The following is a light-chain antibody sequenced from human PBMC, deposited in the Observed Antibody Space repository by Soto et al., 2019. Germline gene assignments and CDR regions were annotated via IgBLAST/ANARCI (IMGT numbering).Light chain of an antibody. CDR2: GAS. CDR3: QQYGSSPLS. Sequence: EIVLTQSPGTLSLSPGERATLSCRASQSVSSSYLAWYQQKPGQAPRPLIYGASSRATGIPDRFSGSGSGTDFTLAISRLEPEDFAVYYCQQYGSSPLSFGGGIKVEIK. CDR1: QSVSSSY. V-gene: IGKV3-20*01. J-gene: IGKJ4*01.